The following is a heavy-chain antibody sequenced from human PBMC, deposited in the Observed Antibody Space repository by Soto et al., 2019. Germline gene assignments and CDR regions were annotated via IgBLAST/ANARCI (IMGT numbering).Heavy chain of an antibody. Sequence: SETLSLTCAVYGGSFSGYYWSWIRQPPGKGLEWIGEINHSGSTNYNPSLKSRVTISVDTSKNQFSLKLSSVTAADTAVYYCARHLTYCSAGSCYSDFPYYGMDVWGQGTTVTVSS. CDR2: INHSGST. V-gene: IGHV4-34*01. CDR3: ARHLTYCSAGSCYSDFPYYGMDV. D-gene: IGHD2-15*01. CDR1: GGSFSGYY. J-gene: IGHJ6*02.